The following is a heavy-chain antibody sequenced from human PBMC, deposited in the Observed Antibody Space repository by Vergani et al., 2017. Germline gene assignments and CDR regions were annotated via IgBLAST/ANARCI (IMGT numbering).Heavy chain of an antibody. D-gene: IGHD1-1*01. V-gene: IGHV3-9*01. CDR1: GFTFDDYA. CDR2: IRWNSGSI. J-gene: IGHJ4*02. CDR3: AKDKGWKQGVCLPSFDY. Sequence: EVQLVESGGGLVQPGRSLRLSCAASGFTFDDYAMHWVRQAPGKGLEWVSGIRWNSGSIGYADSVKGRFTISRDNTKDSLYLQRNSLRAEDTALYYCAKDKGWKQGVCLPSFDYWGQGTLVTVSS.